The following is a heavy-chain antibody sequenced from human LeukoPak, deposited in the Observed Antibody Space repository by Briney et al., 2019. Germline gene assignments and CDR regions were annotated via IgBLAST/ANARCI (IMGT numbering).Heavy chain of an antibody. D-gene: IGHD2-2*01. CDR1: GGSFSGYY. J-gene: IGHJ4*02. CDR3: ARHPTRYCSSTSCYRGYYFDY. Sequence: PSETLSLTCAVYGGSFSGYYWSWIRQPPGKGLEWIGEINHSGSTNYNPSLKSRVTISVDTSKNQFSLKLSSVTAADTAVYYCARHPTRYCSSTSCYRGYYFDYWGQGTLVTVSS. CDR2: INHSGST. V-gene: IGHV4-34*01.